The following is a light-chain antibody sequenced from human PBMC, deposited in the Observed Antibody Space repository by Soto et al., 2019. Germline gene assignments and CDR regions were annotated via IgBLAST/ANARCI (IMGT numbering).Light chain of an antibody. Sequence: QSALTQPASVSGSPGQSITISCPGTSSDVGGYNYVSWYQHHPGKAPKLLIYDVSNRPSGVSNRFSGSKSDNTASLTISGLQPEDEADYYCSSYTTSNTRQIVFGTGTKVT. J-gene: IGLJ1*01. V-gene: IGLV2-14*03. CDR2: DVS. CDR3: SSYTTSNTRQIV. CDR1: SSDVGGYNY.